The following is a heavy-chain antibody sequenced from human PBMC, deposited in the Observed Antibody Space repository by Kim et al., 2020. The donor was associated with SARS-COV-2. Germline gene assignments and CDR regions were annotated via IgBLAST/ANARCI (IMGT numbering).Heavy chain of an antibody. D-gene: IGHD3-9*01. J-gene: IGHJ6*02. V-gene: IGHV5-51*01. CDR3: ARPDIHGFYGMDV. Sequence: YSPSFQGQVTISADKSISTAYLQWSSLKASDTAMYYCARPDIHGFYGMDVWGQGTTVTVSS.